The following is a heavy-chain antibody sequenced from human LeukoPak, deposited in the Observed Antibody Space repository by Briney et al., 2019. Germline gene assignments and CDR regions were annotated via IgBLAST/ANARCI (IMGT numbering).Heavy chain of an antibody. CDR3: SRGGGGIPFDS. J-gene: IGHJ4*01. CDR1: GGSIRNSSFY. V-gene: IGHV4-61*05. Sequence: SETLSLTCAVSGGSIRNSSFYWGWIRQPPGKGLEWIGYVHYSGVKKYNPSLKSRVSISVDTSKDQYSLKLNSVTAADTAVYFCSRGGGGIPFDSWGQGTLVTVSS. CDR2: VHYSGVK. D-gene: IGHD2-21*01.